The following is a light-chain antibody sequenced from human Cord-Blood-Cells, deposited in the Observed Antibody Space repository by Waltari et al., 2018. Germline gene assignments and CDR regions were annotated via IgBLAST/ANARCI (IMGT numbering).Light chain of an antibody. V-gene: IGKV3-11*01. Sequence: EIVLTQSPATLSLSPGERATLSCRASQSVSSYLAWYQQKPGQAPRLLIYDASNRATGIPARFSGSGSGTDLPLTISRLEPEDFAVYYCQQRSHWPPVTFGQGTRLEI. J-gene: IGKJ5*01. CDR2: DAS. CDR1: QSVSSY. CDR3: QQRSHWPPVT.